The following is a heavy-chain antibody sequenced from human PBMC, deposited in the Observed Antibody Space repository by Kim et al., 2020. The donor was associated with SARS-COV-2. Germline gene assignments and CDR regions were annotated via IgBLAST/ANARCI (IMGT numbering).Heavy chain of an antibody. V-gene: IGHV3-53*01. CDR3: ARLALQLGPAFDL. Sequence: SADAVQGGFTISRDNSKTTLYLQMSSLETEHTAVYYGARLALQLGPAFDLWGQGTMVTVSS. D-gene: IGHD5-18*01. J-gene: IGHJ3*01.